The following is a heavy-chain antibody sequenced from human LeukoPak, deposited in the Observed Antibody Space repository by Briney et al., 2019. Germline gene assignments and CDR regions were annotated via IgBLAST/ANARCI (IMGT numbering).Heavy chain of an antibody. V-gene: IGHV1-2*02. CDR3: TREDW. CDR2: INPNSGAT. D-gene: IGHD3/OR15-3a*01. CDR1: GYTFTGHY. J-gene: IGHJ4*02. Sequence: SVRVSCKASGYTFTGHYIFWVRQAPGQGLEWMGWINPNSGATNYAQKFQGRVTMTSDTSINTAYMELSSLILDDTAVYFCTREDWWGQGTPVTVSS.